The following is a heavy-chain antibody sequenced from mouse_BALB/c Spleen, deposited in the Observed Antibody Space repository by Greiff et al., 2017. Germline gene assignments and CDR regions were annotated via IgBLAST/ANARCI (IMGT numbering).Heavy chain of an antibody. CDR1: GYTFTSYY. J-gene: IGHJ1*01. CDR2: IYPGNVNT. V-gene: IGHV1S56*01. CDR3: ARFDGYWYFDV. D-gene: IGHD2-3*01. Sequence: QVQLQQSGPELVKPGASVRISCKASGYTFTSYYIHWVKQRPGQGLEWIGWIYPGNVNTKYNEKFKGKATLTADKSSSTAYMQLSSLTSEDSAVYFCARFDGYWYFDVWGAGTTVTVSS.